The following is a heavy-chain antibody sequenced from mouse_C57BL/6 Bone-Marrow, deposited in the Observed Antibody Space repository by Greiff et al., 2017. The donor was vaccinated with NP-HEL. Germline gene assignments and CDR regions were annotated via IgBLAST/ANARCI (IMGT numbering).Heavy chain of an antibody. CDR3: AISYGNPYYYAMDY. J-gene: IGHJ4*01. CDR2: IHPSDSDT. V-gene: IGHV1-74*01. CDR1: GYTFTSYW. D-gene: IGHD2-1*01. Sequence: QVQLQQPGAELVKPGASVKVSCKASGYTFTSYWMHWVKQRPGQGLEWSGRIHPSDSDTNYNKKFKGKATLTVDKSSSTAYMQLSSLTSEDSAVYYCAISYGNPYYYAMDYWGQGTSVTVSS.